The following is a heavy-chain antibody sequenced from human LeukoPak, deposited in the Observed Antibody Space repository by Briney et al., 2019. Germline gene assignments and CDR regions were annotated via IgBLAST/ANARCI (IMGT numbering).Heavy chain of an antibody. CDR1: GGSFSGYY. CDR2: INHSGST. CDR3: ARALYCSSTSCPADV. D-gene: IGHD2-2*01. J-gene: IGHJ6*04. V-gene: IGHV4-34*01. Sequence: PSETLSLTCAVYGGSFSGYYWSWIHQPPGKGLEWIGEINHSGSTNYNPSLKSRVTISVDTSKNQFSLKLSSVTAADTAVYYCARALYCSSTSCPADVWGKGATVTVSS.